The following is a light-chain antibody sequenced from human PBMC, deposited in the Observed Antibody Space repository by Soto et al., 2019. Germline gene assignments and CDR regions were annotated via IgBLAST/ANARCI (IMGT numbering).Light chain of an antibody. CDR3: QQYNNWPPGKYT. V-gene: IGKV3-15*01. J-gene: IGKJ2*01. Sequence: EIMMTQSPATLSVSPGERATLSCRASQSVSSNLAWYQQKPGQAPRLLIYGASTRATGIPARFSGSGSGTEVTHTISSLHSEDSEVYYCQQYNNWPPGKYTFGQGTKLEIK. CDR1: QSVSSN. CDR2: GAS.